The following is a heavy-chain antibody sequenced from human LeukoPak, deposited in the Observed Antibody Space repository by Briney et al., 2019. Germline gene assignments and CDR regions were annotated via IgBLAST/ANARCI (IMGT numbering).Heavy chain of an antibody. CDR1: GDTFTRYD. V-gene: IGHV1-8*03. Sequence: GASVKVSCKTSGDTFTRYDINWVRQATGQRLEWMGWMSPNRGHTGYAQLFQGRVTFTRNTSITTVYMELDILTSEDTAVYFCARGGITGTYADYYYYYMDVWGKGTTVTVSS. D-gene: IGHD1-7*01. CDR2: MSPNRGHT. CDR3: ARGGITGTYADYYYYYMDV. J-gene: IGHJ6*03.